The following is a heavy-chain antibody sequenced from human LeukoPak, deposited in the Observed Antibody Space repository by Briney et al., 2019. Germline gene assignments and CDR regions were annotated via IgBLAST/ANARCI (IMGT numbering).Heavy chain of an antibody. V-gene: IGHV5-51*01. CDR3: ARPRDTAMGGFDY. Sequence: GESLKISCKGSGYSFTSYRIGWVRQMPGKGLEWMGIIYPGDSDTRYSPSFQGQVTISADKSISTAYLQWSSLKASDTALYYCARPRDTAMGGFDYWGQGTLVTVSS. J-gene: IGHJ4*02. CDR1: GYSFTSYR. D-gene: IGHD5-18*01. CDR2: IYPGDSDT.